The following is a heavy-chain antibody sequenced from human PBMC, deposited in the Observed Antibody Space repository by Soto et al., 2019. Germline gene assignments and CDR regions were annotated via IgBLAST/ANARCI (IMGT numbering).Heavy chain of an antibody. J-gene: IGHJ6*02. CDR1: GGTFSSYA. V-gene: IGHV1-69*13. D-gene: IGHD6-6*01. CDR3: ARALTGSYSSSLDPYYYYGMDV. CDR2: IIPIFGTA. Sequence: SVKVSCKASGGTFSSYAISWVRQAPGQGLEWMGGIIPIFGTANYAQKFQGRVTITADESTSTAYMELSSLRSEDTAVYYCARALTGSYSSSLDPYYYYGMDVWGQGTTVPVSS.